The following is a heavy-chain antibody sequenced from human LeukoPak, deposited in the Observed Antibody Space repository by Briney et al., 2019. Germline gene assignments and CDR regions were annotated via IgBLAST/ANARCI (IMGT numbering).Heavy chain of an antibody. V-gene: IGHV3-7*01. D-gene: IGHD6-6*01. CDR1: GFTFSRYC. J-gene: IGHJ4*02. Sequence: PGGSLRLSCAASGFTFSRYCMTWVRQAPGKGLEWVAEIIQDGSATYYIDSVKGRFTISRDNAKNSLYLQMNSLRAEDTAVYYCSSCRPESIAARMFDYWGQGTLVTVSS. CDR3: SSCRPESIAARMFDY. CDR2: IIQDGSAT.